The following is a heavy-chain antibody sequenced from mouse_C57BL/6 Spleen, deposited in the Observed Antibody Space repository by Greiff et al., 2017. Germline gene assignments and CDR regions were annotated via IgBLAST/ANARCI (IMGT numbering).Heavy chain of an antibody. CDR2: IYPTDSET. CDR1: GYTFTSYW. D-gene: IGHD2-4*01. Sequence: QVQLQQPGAELVRPGSSVKLSCKASGYTFTSYWMDWVKQRPGQGLEWIGNIYPTDSETHYNQKFKDKATLTVDKSSSTAYMQLSSLTSEDSAVYYCARGIYYDYDYYAMYYWGQGTSVTVSS. V-gene: IGHV1-61*01. CDR3: ARGIYYDYDYYAMYY. J-gene: IGHJ4*01.